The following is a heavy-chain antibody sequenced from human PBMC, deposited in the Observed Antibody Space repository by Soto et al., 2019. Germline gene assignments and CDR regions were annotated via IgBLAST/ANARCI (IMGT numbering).Heavy chain of an antibody. CDR3: GRDLYQSVFYYGMDV. CDR2: ISTYNGNT. V-gene: IGHV1-18*01. D-gene: IGHD2-2*01. CDR1: GYSFTSYD. J-gene: IGHJ6*02. Sequence: QVQVMQSGAEVKKPRASVKVSCKPSGYSFTSYDISWVRKAPGQGFEWMGWISTYNGNTNYAQKLQGRVTMTTDTSTSTAYMELRSLRSDDTSVYYCGRDLYQSVFYYGMDVWGQGTTVTVSS.